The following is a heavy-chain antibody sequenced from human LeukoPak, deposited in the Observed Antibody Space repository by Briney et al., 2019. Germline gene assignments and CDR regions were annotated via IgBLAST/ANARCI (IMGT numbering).Heavy chain of an antibody. D-gene: IGHD3-10*01. V-gene: IGHV3-74*01. CDR3: ARAEGTYYYGSGSYYPNFDY. CDR2: INSDGSST. CDR1: GFTYSSYW. J-gene: IGHJ4*02. Sequence: GGSLRLFCAASGFTYSSYWMHWVRQAPGKGLVWVSRINSDGSSTSYADSVKGRFTISRDNSKNTLYLQMNSLRAEDTAVYYCARAEGTYYYGSGSYYPNFDYWGQGTLVTVSS.